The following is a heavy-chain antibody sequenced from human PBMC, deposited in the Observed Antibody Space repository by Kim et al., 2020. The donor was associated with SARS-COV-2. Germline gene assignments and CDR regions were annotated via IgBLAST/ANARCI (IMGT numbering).Heavy chain of an antibody. CDR3: AKEAVAAIWTLDY. V-gene: IGHV3-30*18. CDR2: ISYDGSNK. D-gene: IGHD6-19*01. J-gene: IGHJ4*02. CDR1: GFTFSSYG. Sequence: GGSLRLSCAASGFTFSSYGLHWVRQAPGKGLEWVAFISYDGSNKYYADSVKGRFTISRDNSKNTLYLQMNSLRAEDTAVYYCAKEAVAAIWTLDYWGQGTLVTVSS.